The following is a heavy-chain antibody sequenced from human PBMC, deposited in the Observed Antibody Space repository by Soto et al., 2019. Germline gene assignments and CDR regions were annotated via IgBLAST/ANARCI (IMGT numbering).Heavy chain of an antibody. CDR3: ARTLGAAMRNYYYYMDV. CDR1: DFTFSRYS. V-gene: IGHV3-48*01. Sequence: GGSLRLSCAASDFTFSRYSMNWVRLAPGKGLEWVSYISSSDSTIYYADSVKGRFVISRDNAKNSLYLQMNSLRAEDTAVYYCARTLGAAMRNYYYYMDVWGKGTTVTVSS. J-gene: IGHJ6*03. D-gene: IGHD2-2*01. CDR2: ISSSDSTI.